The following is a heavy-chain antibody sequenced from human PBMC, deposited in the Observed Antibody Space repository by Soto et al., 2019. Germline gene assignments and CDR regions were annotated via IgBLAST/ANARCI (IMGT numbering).Heavy chain of an antibody. CDR2: INHSGSA. Sequence: TSETLSLTCDFYGGSFRGYIWTLIRQTPGKGLQWIGQINHSGSANYNPSLKSRVTISVHTSNSQFSLELNSVTAADTAVYYCARGLISGSHYSGGWYYFDSWGQGTQVTVSS. CDR1: GGSFRGYI. D-gene: IGHD1-26*01. CDR3: ARGLISGSHYSGGWYYFDS. V-gene: IGHV4-34*01. J-gene: IGHJ4*02.